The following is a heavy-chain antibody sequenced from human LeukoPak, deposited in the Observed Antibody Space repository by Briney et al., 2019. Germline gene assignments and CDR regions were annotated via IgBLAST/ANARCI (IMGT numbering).Heavy chain of an antibody. CDR2: ISSSSSTI. CDR3: ARDDIAVATCFDY. J-gene: IGHJ4*02. D-gene: IGHD6-19*01. Sequence: GGSLRLSCAASGFTFSSYGMTWVRQAPGKGLEWVSYISSSSSTIYYADSVKGRFTTSRDNAKNSLYLQMNSLRAEDTAVYYCARDDIAVATCFDYWGQGTLVTVSS. V-gene: IGHV3-48*04. CDR1: GFTFSSYG.